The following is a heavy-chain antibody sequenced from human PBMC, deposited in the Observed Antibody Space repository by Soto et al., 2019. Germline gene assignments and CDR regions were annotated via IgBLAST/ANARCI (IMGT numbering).Heavy chain of an antibody. CDR2: ISYDGSNK. CDR1: GFTFSSYA. V-gene: IGHV3-30-3*01. J-gene: IGHJ4*02. CDR3: ARGDDILTPFDY. D-gene: IGHD3-9*01. Sequence: QVQLVESGGGVVQPGRSLRLSCAASGFTFSSYAMHWVRQAPGKGLEWVAVISYDGSNKYYADSVKGRFTISRDNSKNTLYLQMNSLRADDTAVYYCARGDDILTPFDYWGQGTLVTVSS.